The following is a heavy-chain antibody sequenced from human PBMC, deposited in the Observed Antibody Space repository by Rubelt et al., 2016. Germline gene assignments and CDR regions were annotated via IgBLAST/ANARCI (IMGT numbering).Heavy chain of an antibody. J-gene: IGHJ2*01. Sequence: QLQLQESGPGLVKPSEALSLTCTVSGGSISSSSSYWGWIRQPPGKGLEWLGSINNSGGTYYSSSLNRRVTMSPDTSKNQFPLHRTSVTAADTAVYFCARELDYPPYWYFALWGRGALVTVSS. CDR3: ARELDYPPYWYFAL. D-gene: IGHD3/OR15-3a*01. CDR2: INNSGGT. V-gene: IGHV4-39*07. CDR1: GGSISSSSSY.